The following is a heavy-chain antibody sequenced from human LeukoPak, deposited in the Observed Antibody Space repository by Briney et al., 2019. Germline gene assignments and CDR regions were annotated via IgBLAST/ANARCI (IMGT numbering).Heavy chain of an antibody. D-gene: IGHD3-10*01. CDR2: IYWDDDK. Sequence: SDPTLVKPTQTLTLTCTFSGFSLSTSGVGVGWIRQPPGKALEWLAVIYWDDDKRYSPSLKSRLTITKDTSKNQVVLTMTNMDPVDTATYYCAHKGSGSYPLDYWGQGTLVTVSS. CDR1: GFSLSTSGVG. J-gene: IGHJ4*02. V-gene: IGHV2-5*02. CDR3: AHKGSGSYPLDY.